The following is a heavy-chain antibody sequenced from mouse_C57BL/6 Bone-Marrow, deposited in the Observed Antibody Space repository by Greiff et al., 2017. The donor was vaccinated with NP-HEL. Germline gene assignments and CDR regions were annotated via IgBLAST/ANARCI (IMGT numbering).Heavy chain of an antibody. CDR2: MYPRSGNT. CDR3: AREEWELGPYGY. D-gene: IGHD4-1*01. V-gene: IGHV1-81*01. Sequence: VQGVESGAELARPGASVKLSCKASGYTFTSYGISWVKQRTGQGLEWIGEMYPRSGNTYYNEKFKGKATLTADKSSSTAYMELRSLTSEDSAVYFCAREEWELGPYGYWGQGTTLTVSS. CDR1: GYTFTSYG. J-gene: IGHJ2*01.